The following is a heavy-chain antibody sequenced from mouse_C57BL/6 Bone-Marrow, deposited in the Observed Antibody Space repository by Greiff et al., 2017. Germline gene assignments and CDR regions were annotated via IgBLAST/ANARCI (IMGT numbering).Heavy chain of an antibody. CDR3: ARSAGSTVVAPYAMDY. Sequence: VQLQQSGPELVKPGASVKISCKASGYAFSSSWMNWVKQRPGKGLEWIGRIYPGDGDTNYNGKFKGKATLTADKSSSTAYMQLSSLTSEDSAVYFCARSAGSTVVAPYAMDYWGQGTSVTVSS. CDR1: GYAFSSSW. J-gene: IGHJ4*01. D-gene: IGHD1-1*01. CDR2: IYPGDGDT. V-gene: IGHV1-82*01.